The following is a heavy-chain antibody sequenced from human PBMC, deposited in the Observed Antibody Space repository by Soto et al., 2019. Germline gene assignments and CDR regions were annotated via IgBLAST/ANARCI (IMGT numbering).Heavy chain of an antibody. D-gene: IGHD3-22*01. CDR1: GFTFSNYA. V-gene: IGHV3-23*05. CDR2: IHRSGRST. J-gene: IGHJ4*02. Sequence: EVQLLESGGGLVQPGGSLRLSCAASGFTFSNYAMNWVRQTPGKGLEWVSPIHRSGRSTYYADSVKCRFTISRDNSKNTLDLQMNSLRAADTAVYFCAQEVDDYYDSRHNLDCWGRGTLVTVSS. CDR3: AQEVDDYYDSRHNLDC.